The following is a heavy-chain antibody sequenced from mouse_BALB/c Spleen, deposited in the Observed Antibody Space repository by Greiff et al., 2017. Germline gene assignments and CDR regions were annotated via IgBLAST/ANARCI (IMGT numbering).Heavy chain of an antibody. CDR2: IWAGGST. Sequence: VHLVESGPGLVAPSQSLSITCTVSGFSLTSYGVHWVRQPPGKGLEWLGVIWAGGSTNYNSALMSRLSISKDNSKSQVFLKMNSLQTDDTAMYYCARENSGYPLDYWGQGTSVTVSS. V-gene: IGHV2-9*02. J-gene: IGHJ4*01. CDR1: GFSLTSYG. CDR3: ARENSGYPLDY. D-gene: IGHD3-1*01.